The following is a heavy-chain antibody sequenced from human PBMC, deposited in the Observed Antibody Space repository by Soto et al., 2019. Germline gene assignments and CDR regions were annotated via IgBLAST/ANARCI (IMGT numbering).Heavy chain of an antibody. CDR3: ARTHCTNGVCYPHYYGMDV. D-gene: IGHD2-8*01. CDR2: ISSSSSTI. V-gene: IGHV3-48*02. CDR1: GFTFSSYS. J-gene: IGHJ6*02. Sequence: EVQLVESGGGLVQPGGSLRLSCAASGFTFSSYSMNWVRQAPGKGLEWVSYISSSSSTIYYADSVKGRFTISRDNAKNSLYLQMNSLRDEDTAVYYCARTHCTNGVCYPHYYGMDVWGQGTTVTVSS.